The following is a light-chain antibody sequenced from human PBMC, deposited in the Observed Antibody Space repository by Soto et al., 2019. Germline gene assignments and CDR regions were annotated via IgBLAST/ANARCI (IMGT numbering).Light chain of an antibody. CDR3: ISYTGSSTSYV. J-gene: IGLJ1*01. Sequence: HSVLTQPASVSGAPGQSITISCSGTSSDVGSYNHVAWYQQFPGKTPKLIIYEVTYRPSGVSHRFSASKSGNTASLTISGLQAEDEADYYCISYTGSSTSYVFGTGTKVTGL. CDR1: SSDVGSYNH. CDR2: EVT. V-gene: IGLV2-14*01.